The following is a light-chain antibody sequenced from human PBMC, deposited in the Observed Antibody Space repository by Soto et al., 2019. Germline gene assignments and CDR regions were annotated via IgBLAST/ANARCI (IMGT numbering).Light chain of an antibody. J-gene: IGLJ7*01. Sequence: QSALTQPASVSGSPGQSITISCTGTSSDVGGYNYVSWYQQHPGKAPKHMIYDVSDRPSGVSNRFSRSKSGNTASLTISGLQAEDEADYYCSSYTSSSTPGVFGGGTQLTVL. V-gene: IGLV2-14*01. CDR2: DVS. CDR3: SSYTSSSTPGV. CDR1: SSDVGGYNY.